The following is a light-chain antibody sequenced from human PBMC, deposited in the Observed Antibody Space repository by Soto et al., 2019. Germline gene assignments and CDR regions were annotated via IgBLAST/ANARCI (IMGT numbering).Light chain of an antibody. J-gene: IGKJ4*01. CDR2: DAS. CDR1: QSVSSY. Sequence: IVLTQSPATLSLSPGERATLSCRASQSVSSYLAWYQQKGGQAARLLIYDASSRAPGIPARFSGSGSGTDFTLTISSLEPEDFAVYYCQQRSVWPTFGGGTKVEIK. V-gene: IGKV3-11*01. CDR3: QQRSVWPT.